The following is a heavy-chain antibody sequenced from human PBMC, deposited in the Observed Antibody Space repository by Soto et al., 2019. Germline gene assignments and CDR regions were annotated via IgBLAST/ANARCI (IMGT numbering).Heavy chain of an antibody. CDR1: GYPFTSYG. Sequence: QGQLLQSGDEVKTPAASVRVSCRASGYPFTSYGISWVRQAPGQGLEWVAWISAYNGKRDTAQKFQDRVTMTLDTATDTAHMDLGDLTSADTAVYYCARGRIVASIHDAFEIWGQGTKVTVSS. J-gene: IGHJ3*02. CDR2: ISAYNGKR. D-gene: IGHD5-12*01. V-gene: IGHV1-18*01. CDR3: ARGRIVASIHDAFEI.